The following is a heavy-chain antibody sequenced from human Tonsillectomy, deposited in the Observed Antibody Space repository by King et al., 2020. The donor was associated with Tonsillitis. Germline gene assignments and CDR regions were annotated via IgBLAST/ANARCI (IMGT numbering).Heavy chain of an antibody. CDR2: IYYSGST. CDR1: GGSISSYY. V-gene: IGHV4-59*01. D-gene: IGHD2-21*02. J-gene: IGHJ4*02. CDR3: ARAYCGGDRYSGSYFDY. Sequence: QLQESGPGLVKPSETLSLTCTVSGGSISSYYWSWIRQPPGKGLEWIGYIYYSGSTNYNPSLKSRVTISVDTSKNQFSLKLSSVTAADTAVYYCARAYCGGDRYSGSYFDYWGQGTLVTVSS.